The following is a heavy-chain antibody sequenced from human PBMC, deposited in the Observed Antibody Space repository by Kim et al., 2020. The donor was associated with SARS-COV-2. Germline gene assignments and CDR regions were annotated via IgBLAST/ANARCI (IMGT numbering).Heavy chain of an antibody. CDR3: ARPMIALPYYFDY. D-gene: IGHD3-22*01. J-gene: IGHJ4*02. CDR1: GGSISSSSYY. Sequence: SETLSLTCTVSGGSISSSSYYWGWIRQPPGKGLEWIGSIYYSGSTYYNPSLKSRVTISVDTSKNQFSLKLSSVTAADTAVYYCARPMIALPYYFDYWGQGTLVTVSS. V-gene: IGHV4-39*01. CDR2: IYYSGST.